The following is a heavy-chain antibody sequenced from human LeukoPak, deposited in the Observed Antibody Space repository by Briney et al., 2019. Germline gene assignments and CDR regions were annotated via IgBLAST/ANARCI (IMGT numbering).Heavy chain of an antibody. CDR3: ARGRWLQYEY. CDR2: INHSGRT. V-gene: IGHV4-34*01. Sequence: SETLSLTCAVYVGSFSGYYWSWIRQPPGKGLEWIGDINHSGRTNYNPSLKSRVTISVDTSKNQFSLKLSSVTAADTAVYYCARGRWLQYEYWGQGTLVTVSS. J-gene: IGHJ4*02. CDR1: VGSFSGYY. D-gene: IGHD5-24*01.